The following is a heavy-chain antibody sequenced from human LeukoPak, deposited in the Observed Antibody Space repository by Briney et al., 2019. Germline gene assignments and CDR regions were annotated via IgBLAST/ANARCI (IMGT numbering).Heavy chain of an antibody. Sequence: SETLSLTCAVYGGSFSGYYWSWIRQPPGKGLEWIGEINHSGSTNYNPSLKSRVTISVDTSKNQFSLKLSSVTAADTAVYYCAGAVAAYYYYYGMDVWGQGTTVTVS. V-gene: IGHV4-34*01. CDR3: AGAVAAYYYYYGMDV. CDR1: GGSFSGYY. J-gene: IGHJ6*02. CDR2: INHSGST. D-gene: IGHD6-19*01.